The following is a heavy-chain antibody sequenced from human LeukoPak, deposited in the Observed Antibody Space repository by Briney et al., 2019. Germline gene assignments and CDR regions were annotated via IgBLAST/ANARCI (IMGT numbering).Heavy chain of an antibody. CDR2: ISSSSSTI. V-gene: IGHV3-48*04. CDR1: GFTFSSYS. J-gene: IGHJ4*02. D-gene: IGHD5-24*01. Sequence: PGGSLRLSCAASGFTFSSYSMNWVRQAPGKGLEWVSYISSSSSTIYYAGSVKGRFTISRDNAKNSLYLQMNSLRAEDTAVYYCARDQEGWLQSGDYFDYWGQGTLVTVSS. CDR3: ARDQEGWLQSGDYFDY.